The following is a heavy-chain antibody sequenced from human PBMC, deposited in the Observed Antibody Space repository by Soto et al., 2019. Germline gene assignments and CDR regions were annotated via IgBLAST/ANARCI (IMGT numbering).Heavy chain of an antibody. CDR2: IYSGGST. Sequence: PGGSLRLSCAASGFTVSSNYMSWVRQAPGKGLGWVSVIYSGGSTYYADSMKGRFTIYRDNSKNTMYIQMNSLRAEDTTKYYFARLRYDFWSGYSPDYYYYMDVWGKGTTVTVAS. V-gene: IGHV3-66*01. CDR3: ARLRYDFWSGYSPDYYYYMDV. CDR1: GFTVSSNY. D-gene: IGHD3-3*01. J-gene: IGHJ6*03.